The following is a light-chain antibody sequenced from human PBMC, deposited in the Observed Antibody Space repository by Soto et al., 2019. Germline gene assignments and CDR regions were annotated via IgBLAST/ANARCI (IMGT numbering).Light chain of an antibody. CDR1: QNIRSY. CDR2: AAS. V-gene: IGKV1-39*01. J-gene: IGKJ2*02. CDR3: QQNYNTPCT. Sequence: DIQMTQSPSSLSASVGDRVTITCRVSQNIRSYLSWYQQKPGKAPKFLIYAASTLQSGVPSRFSGSGSGTEFTLTISSLQPEDFATYYCQQNYNTPCTFGQGTTLEIK.